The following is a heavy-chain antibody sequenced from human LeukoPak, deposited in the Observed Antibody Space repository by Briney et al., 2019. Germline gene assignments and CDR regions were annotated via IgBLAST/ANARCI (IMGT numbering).Heavy chain of an antibody. CDR1: GFTFSNYW. V-gene: IGHV3-7*01. CDR2: IKQDGSEQ. CDR3: ARSGVYCSGGSCYSGKLWFDP. Sequence: GGSLRLSCTASGFTFSNYWMTWVRQAPRKGLEWVANIKQDGSEQYYVDSVKGRFTVSRDNAKNSLNLQMNSLRAEDTAVYHCARSGVYCSGGSCYSGKLWFDPWGQGTLVTVSS. D-gene: IGHD2-15*01. J-gene: IGHJ5*02.